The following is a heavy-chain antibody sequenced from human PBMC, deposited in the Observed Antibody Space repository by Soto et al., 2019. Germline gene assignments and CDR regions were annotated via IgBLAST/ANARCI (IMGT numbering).Heavy chain of an antibody. CDR1: GFTFSSYA. CDR3: ARDTVTTKFDY. J-gene: IGHJ4*02. Sequence: QVQLVESGGGVVQPGRSLRLFCAASGFTFSSYAMHWVRQAPGKGLEWVAVISYDGSNKYYADSVKGRFTISRDNSKNTLYLQMNSLRAEDTAVYYCARDTVTTKFDYWGQGTLVTVSS. CDR2: ISYDGSNK. V-gene: IGHV3-30-3*01. D-gene: IGHD4-17*01.